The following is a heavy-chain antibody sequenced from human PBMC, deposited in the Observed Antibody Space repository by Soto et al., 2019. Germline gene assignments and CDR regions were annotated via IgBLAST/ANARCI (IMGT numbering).Heavy chain of an antibody. CDR1: GYTFTSYA. D-gene: IGHD6-13*01. CDR3: VRPGGWAAAGMTDAFDI. J-gene: IGHJ3*02. V-gene: IGHV1-3*01. CDR2: INAGNGNT. Sequence: QVQLVQSGAEVKKPGASVKVSCKASGYTFTSYAMHWVRQAPGQRLEWMGWINAGNGNTKYSQKFQGRVTITRDTSASTAYMELSSLRSEDTAVYYCVRPGGWAAAGMTDAFDIWGQGTMVTVSS.